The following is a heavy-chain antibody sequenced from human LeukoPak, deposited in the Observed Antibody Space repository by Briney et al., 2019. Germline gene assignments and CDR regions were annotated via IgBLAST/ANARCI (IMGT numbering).Heavy chain of an antibody. Sequence: SETLSLTCTVSGGSISSYYWSWIRQPPGKGLEWIGYIYYSGSTNYNPSLKSRVTISVDTSKNQFSLKLSSVTAADTAVYYCARHRDIVVAYGMDVWGQGTTVTVSS. CDR2: IYYSGST. CDR1: GGSISSYY. D-gene: IGHD2-21*01. V-gene: IGHV4-59*08. CDR3: ARHRDIVVAYGMDV. J-gene: IGHJ6*02.